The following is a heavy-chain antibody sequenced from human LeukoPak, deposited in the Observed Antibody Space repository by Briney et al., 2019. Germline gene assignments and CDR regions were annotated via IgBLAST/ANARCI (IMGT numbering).Heavy chain of an antibody. J-gene: IGHJ4*02. CDR1: GFTFSSYA. CDR2: ISYDGSNK. V-gene: IGHV3-30-3*01. Sequence: GGSLRLSCAASGFTFSSYAMHWVRQAPGKGLEWVAVISYDGSNKYYADSVKGRFTISRDNSKNTLYLQMNSLRAEDTAVYYCAVHRGKYSSSWEYYFDYWGQGTLVTVSS. CDR3: AVHRGKYSSSWEYYFDY. D-gene: IGHD6-13*01.